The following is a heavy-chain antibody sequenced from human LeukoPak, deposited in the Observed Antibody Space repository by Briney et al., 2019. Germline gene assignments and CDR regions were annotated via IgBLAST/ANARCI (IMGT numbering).Heavy chain of an antibody. Sequence: ASVKVSCKASGGTFSRYAISWVRQAPGQGLEWKGRIIPIFGTANYAQKFQGRVTITTDESTSTAYMELSSLRSEDTAVYYCARSSIGYCSSTSCYTLGGPTYYFDYRGQGTLVTVSS. CDR1: GGTFSRYA. CDR2: IIPIFGTA. V-gene: IGHV1-69*05. D-gene: IGHD2-2*02. CDR3: ARSSIGYCSSTSCYTLGGPTYYFDY. J-gene: IGHJ4*02.